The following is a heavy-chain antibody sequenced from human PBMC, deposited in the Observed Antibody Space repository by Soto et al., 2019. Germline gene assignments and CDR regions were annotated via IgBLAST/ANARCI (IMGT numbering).Heavy chain of an antibody. D-gene: IGHD3-9*01. CDR3: AKDQAPVTGYYLPNYAFGI. V-gene: IGHV3-23*01. CDR1: GFTFSSYA. J-gene: IGHJ3*02. CDR2: ISGSGGST. Sequence: EVQLLESGGGLVQPGGSLRLSCAASGFTFSSYAMSWVRQAPGKGLEWVSAISGSGGSTYYADSVKGRFTISRDNSKNTLYMQMNSLRAEDTAVYYCAKDQAPVTGYYLPNYAFGIWGQGTMVTVSS.